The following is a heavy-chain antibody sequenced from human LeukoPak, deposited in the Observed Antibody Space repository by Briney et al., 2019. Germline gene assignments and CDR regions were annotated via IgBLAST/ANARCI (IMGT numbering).Heavy chain of an antibody. V-gene: IGHV3-48*01. CDR1: GFTFSSYS. D-gene: IGHD3-3*01. Sequence: GGSLRLSCAASGFTFSSYSMNWARQAPGKGLEWVSYISSSSSTIYYADSVKGRFTISRDNAKNSLYLQMNSLRAEDTAVYYCARDSNFWSGYFPRWFDYWGQGTLVTVSS. J-gene: IGHJ4*02. CDR3: ARDSNFWSGYFPRWFDY. CDR2: ISSSSSTI.